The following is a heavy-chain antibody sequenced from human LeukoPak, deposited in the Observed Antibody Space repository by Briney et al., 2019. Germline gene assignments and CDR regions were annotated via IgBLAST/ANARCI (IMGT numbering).Heavy chain of an antibody. D-gene: IGHD4-17*01. Sequence: GGSLRLSCAASGFTFSSYSMNWVRQAPGRGLEWVSYISTSNDTIYYADSVKGRFTISRDNAKNTLYLQMNSLRAEDTAVYYCAKSPADYGDDLFDCWGQGTLVTVSS. CDR3: AKSPADYGDDLFDC. V-gene: IGHV3-48*01. J-gene: IGHJ4*01. CDR1: GFTFSSYS. CDR2: ISTSNDTI.